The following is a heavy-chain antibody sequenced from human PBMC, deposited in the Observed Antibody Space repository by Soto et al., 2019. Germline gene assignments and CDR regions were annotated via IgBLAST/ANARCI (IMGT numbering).Heavy chain of an antibody. CDR1: GGTFSSYT. Sequence: QVQLVQSGAEVKKPGSSVKVSCKASGGTFSSYTISWVRQAPGQGLEWMGRIIPILGIANYAQKFQGRVTFTADKSTSTAYMELISLRSEDTAVYYCARGRYYGSGSYSSDWGQGTLVTVSS. CDR2: IIPILGIA. J-gene: IGHJ4*02. CDR3: ARGRYYGSGSYSSD. V-gene: IGHV1-69*02. D-gene: IGHD3-10*01.